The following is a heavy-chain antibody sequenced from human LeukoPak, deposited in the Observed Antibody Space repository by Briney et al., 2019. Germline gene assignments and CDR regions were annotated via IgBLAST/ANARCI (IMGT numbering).Heavy chain of an antibody. CDR2: INTDASNT. CDR1: GFTFGRFW. D-gene: IGHD1-26*01. Sequence: GGSLRLSCAASGFTFGRFWMHWVRQAPGKGLVWVSRINTDASNTIYADSVKGRFTISRDNAKNTLYLQMNSLRAEDTAVYYCARDQSIAGPTTADYWGQGTLVTVSS. V-gene: IGHV3-74*01. CDR3: ARDQSIAGPTTADY. J-gene: IGHJ4*02.